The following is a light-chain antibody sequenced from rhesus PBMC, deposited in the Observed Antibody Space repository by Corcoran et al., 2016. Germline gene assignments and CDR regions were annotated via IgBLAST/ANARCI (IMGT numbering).Light chain of an antibody. CDR2: KAS. V-gene: IGKV1-21*01. J-gene: IGKJ1*01. CDR3: QQSNSKPWT. CDR1: QGISSW. Sequence: DIQMTQSPSSLSASAGDRVPITCRASQGISSWLAWYQQKPGKAPKLLYFKASSLQSGVPSRLSGSGSGTDFTLPIRSLKPEAFETSYCQQSNSKPWTFDRGTKVEIK.